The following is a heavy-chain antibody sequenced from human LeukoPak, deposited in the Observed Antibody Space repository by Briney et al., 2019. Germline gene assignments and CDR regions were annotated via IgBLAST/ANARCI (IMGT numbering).Heavy chain of an antibody. CDR1: GYTFTNYG. Sequence: ASVKVSCKTSGYTFTNYGINWVRQAPGQGLEWMGWISAYNGNTNSAQKLQGRVTMTTDTSTSTAYMELRSLRSDDTAVYYCARDEKQLGGWFDPWGQGTLVTVSS. CDR2: ISAYNGNT. V-gene: IGHV1-18*01. J-gene: IGHJ5*02. CDR3: ARDEKQLGGWFDP. D-gene: IGHD6-13*01.